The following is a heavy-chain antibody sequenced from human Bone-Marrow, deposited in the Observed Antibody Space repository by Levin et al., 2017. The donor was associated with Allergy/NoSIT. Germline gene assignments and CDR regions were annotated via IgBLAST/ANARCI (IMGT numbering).Heavy chain of an antibody. CDR1: GFTFNRYW. Sequence: GESLKISCAASGFTFNRYWIHWVRQAPGKGLVWVSRINSDGSSTTYADSVKGRFTASRDNAKNTVYLEMNSLRDEDTAVYYCARGRDYGEYLFDNWGQGSLVTVSS. CDR2: INSDGSST. V-gene: IGHV3-74*01. D-gene: IGHD4-17*01. J-gene: IGHJ4*02. CDR3: ARGRDYGEYLFDN.